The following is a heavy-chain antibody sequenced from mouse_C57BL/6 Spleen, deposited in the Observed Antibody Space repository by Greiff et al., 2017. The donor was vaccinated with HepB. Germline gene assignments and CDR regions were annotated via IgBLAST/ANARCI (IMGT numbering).Heavy chain of an antibody. CDR2: INPNNGGT. Sequence: EVQLQQSGPELVKPGASVKISCKASGYTFTDYYMNWVKQSHGKSLEWIGDINPNNGGTSYNQKFKGKATLTVDKSSSTSYMELRSLTSEDSAVYYCARRPPYAYYDYWGQGTTLTVSS. CDR3: ARRPPYAYYDY. J-gene: IGHJ2*01. CDR1: GYTFTDYY. V-gene: IGHV1-26*01. D-gene: IGHD2-3*01.